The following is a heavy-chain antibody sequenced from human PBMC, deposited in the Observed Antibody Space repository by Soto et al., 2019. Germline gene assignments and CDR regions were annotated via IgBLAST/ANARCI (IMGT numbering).Heavy chain of an antibody. CDR2: IDNDGSST. Sequence: GGSLRLSCAASGFTFSSFWMHWVRQAPGKGLVWVSHIDNDGSSTNYADSVKGRFTISRDNAKNTLYLQMNSLRAEDTAVYYCVRDSALTADLFDYWGQGTQVTVSS. CDR3: VRDSALTADLFDY. J-gene: IGHJ4*02. V-gene: IGHV3-74*01. CDR1: GFTFSSFW. D-gene: IGHD1-26*01.